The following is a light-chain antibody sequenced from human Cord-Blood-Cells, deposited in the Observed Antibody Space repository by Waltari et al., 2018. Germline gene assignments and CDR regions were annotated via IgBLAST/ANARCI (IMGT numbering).Light chain of an antibody. CDR1: QDISNY. J-gene: IGKJ3*01. Sequence: DIQMTQSPSSLSASVGDRVTITCQASQDISNYLNWYQQKPGKAPKLLIYDASNLETGVPSRFSVSGSGTDFTVTISSLQPEDIATYYCQQYDNLPLTFGPGTKVDIK. V-gene: IGKV1-33*01. CDR3: QQYDNLPLT. CDR2: DAS.